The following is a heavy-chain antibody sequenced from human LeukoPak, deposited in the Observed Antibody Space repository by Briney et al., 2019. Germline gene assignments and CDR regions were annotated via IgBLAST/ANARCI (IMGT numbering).Heavy chain of an antibody. Sequence: GSLRLSCAASGFTFRSYAMSWVRQPPGKGLEWIGSIYYSGSTYYNPSLKSRVTISVDTSKNQFSPKLSSVTAADTAVYYCARLGYVTGVAGFVDYWGQGTLVTVSS. V-gene: IGHV4-39*01. J-gene: IGHJ4*02. CDR3: ARLGYVTGVAGFVDY. D-gene: IGHD6-19*01. CDR1: GFTFRSYA. CDR2: IYYSGST.